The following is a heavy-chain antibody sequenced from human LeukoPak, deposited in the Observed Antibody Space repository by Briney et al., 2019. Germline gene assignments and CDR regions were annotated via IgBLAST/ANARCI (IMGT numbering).Heavy chain of an antibody. Sequence: GGSLRLSCAASGFTFDDYGMSWVRQAPGKGLEWVSSIISSSSNTYYADSVKGRFTISRDNAKNSLYLQMNRLRAEDTAVYYCARVGWQRQVYGMDVWGQGTTVTVP. CDR2: IISSSSNT. CDR3: ARVGWQRQVYGMDV. J-gene: IGHJ6*02. CDR1: GFTFDDYG. D-gene: IGHD6-25*01. V-gene: IGHV3-21*01.